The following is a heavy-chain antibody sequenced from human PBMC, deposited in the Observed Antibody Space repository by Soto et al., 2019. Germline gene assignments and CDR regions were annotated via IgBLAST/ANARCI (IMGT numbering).Heavy chain of an antibody. Sequence: PGGSLRLSCAASGFTFSSYGMHWVRQAPGKGLEWVAVISYDGSNKYYADSVKGRFTISRDNSKNTLYLQMNSLRAEDTAVYYYAKDRNWNYFLPEINYYGMDVWGQGTTVTVSS. CDR2: ISYDGSNK. CDR1: GFTFSSYG. J-gene: IGHJ6*02. V-gene: IGHV3-30*18. CDR3: AKDRNWNYFLPEINYYGMDV. D-gene: IGHD1-7*01.